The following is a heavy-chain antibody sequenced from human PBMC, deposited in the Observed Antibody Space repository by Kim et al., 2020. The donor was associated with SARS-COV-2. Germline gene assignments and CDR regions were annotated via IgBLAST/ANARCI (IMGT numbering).Heavy chain of an antibody. Sequence: GGSLRLSCAASGFTFSSYAMSWVRQAPGKGLEWVSAISGSGGSTYYADSVKGRFTISRDNSKNTLYLQMNSLRAEDTAVYYCAKGVMSYYYYGMDVWGQGTTVTVSS. CDR2: ISGSGGST. CDR3: AKGVMSYYYYGMDV. J-gene: IGHJ6*02. V-gene: IGHV3-23*01. CDR1: GFTFSSYA. D-gene: IGHD3-16*01.